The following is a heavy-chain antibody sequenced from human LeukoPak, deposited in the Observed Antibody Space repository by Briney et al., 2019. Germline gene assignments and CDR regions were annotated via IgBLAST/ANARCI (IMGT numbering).Heavy chain of an antibody. CDR2: IYYSGST. CDR3: ARGHSYYYDSSGYYGWFDP. CDR1: GGSISSYY. D-gene: IGHD3-22*01. J-gene: IGHJ5*02. Sequence: PSETLSLTCTVSGGSISSYYWSWIRQPPGKGLEWIGYIYYSGSTNYNPSLKSRVTISVDTSKNQFSLKLSSVTAADTAVYYCARGHSYYYDSSGYYGWFDPWGQGTLVTVSS. V-gene: IGHV4-59*08.